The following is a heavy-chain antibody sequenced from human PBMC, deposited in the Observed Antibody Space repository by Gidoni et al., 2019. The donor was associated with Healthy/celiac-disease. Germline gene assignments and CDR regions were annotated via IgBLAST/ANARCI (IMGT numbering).Heavy chain of an antibody. CDR3: ARNGYKNYYYYMDV. Sequence: QVQLQQRGAGLLKPSQTLSPTCAVYGRSLSGYYWSWIRQPPGKGLAWIGEINHSGSTHYNPSLKSRVTISVDTSKNRFSLKLSSVTASDTAVYYCARNGYKNYYYYMDVWGKGTTVTVSS. D-gene: IGHD5-12*01. CDR2: INHSGST. CDR1: GRSLSGYY. J-gene: IGHJ6*03. V-gene: IGHV4-34*01.